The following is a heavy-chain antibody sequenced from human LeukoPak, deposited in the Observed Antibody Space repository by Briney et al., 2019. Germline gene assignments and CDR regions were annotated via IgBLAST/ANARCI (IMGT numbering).Heavy chain of an antibody. V-gene: IGHV3-33*01. J-gene: IGHJ4*02. CDR2: IWYDGSNK. Sequence: GGSLRLSCAASGFTFSSYGMHWVRQAPGKGLEWVAVIWYDGSNKYYADSVKGRFTISRDNSKNTLYLQMNSLRAEDTAVYYCAGGYYYDSSGYYYWGQGTLVTVSS. CDR1: GFTFSSYG. CDR3: AGGYYYDSSGYYY. D-gene: IGHD3-22*01.